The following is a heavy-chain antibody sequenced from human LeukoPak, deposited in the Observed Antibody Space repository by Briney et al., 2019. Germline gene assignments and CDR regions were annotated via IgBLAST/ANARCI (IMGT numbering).Heavy chain of an antibody. D-gene: IGHD6-19*01. CDR1: GFTFDDYA. Sequence: GGSLRLSCAASGFTFDDYAMHWVRQAPGKGLEWVSGISWNSGSIGYADSVKGRFTISRDNAKNSLYLQMNSLRAEDTALYYCAKAPGSGWYEAFDIWGQGTMVTVSS. CDR2: ISWNSGSI. CDR3: AKAPGSGWYEAFDI. J-gene: IGHJ3*02. V-gene: IGHV3-9*01.